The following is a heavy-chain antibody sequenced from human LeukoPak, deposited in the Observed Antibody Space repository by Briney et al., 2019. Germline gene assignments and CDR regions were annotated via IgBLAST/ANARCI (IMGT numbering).Heavy chain of an antibody. CDR3: TTDIVVVPAARNEILDYYYGMDV. D-gene: IGHD2-2*01. J-gene: IGHJ6*02. Sequence: GGSLRLSCAASGFPFNNAWMSWVPQAPGKGLEWVGRNKSKTDGGITDYAAPVKGRFTISRDDSKNTLYLQMNSLKTEDTAVYYCTTDIVVVPAARNEILDYYYGMDVWGQGTTVTVSS. CDR1: GFPFNNAW. V-gene: IGHV3-15*01. CDR2: NKSKTDGGIT.